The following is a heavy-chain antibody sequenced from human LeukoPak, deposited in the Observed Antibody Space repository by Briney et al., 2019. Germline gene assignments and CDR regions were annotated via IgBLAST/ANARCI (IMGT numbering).Heavy chain of an antibody. J-gene: IGHJ4*02. CDR3: ARGRYSSSWYHPYYFDY. CDR1: GGSISSSSYY. CDR2: IYYSGST. D-gene: IGHD6-13*01. V-gene: IGHV4-39*07. Sequence: PSETLSLTCTVSGGSISSSSYYWGWIRQPPGKGLEWIGSIYYSGSTYYNPSLKSRVTISVDTSKNQFSLKLSSVTAADTAVYYCARGRYSSSWYHPYYFDYWGQGTLVTVSS.